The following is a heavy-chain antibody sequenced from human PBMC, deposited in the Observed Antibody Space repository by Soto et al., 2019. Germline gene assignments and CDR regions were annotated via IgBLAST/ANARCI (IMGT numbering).Heavy chain of an antibody. J-gene: IGHJ4*02. Sequence: QVQLVQSGAEVKKPGASVKVSCKASGYTFTNYDVNWVRQATGQGLEWMGWMNPDSGNTGYARQFQGRVTMTRNTAISTAYMELSSLTSEDAAVYYCARGGGYDYWGSYSSGWYCSYWGQGTLVTVSS. CDR1: GYTFTNYD. D-gene: IGHD6-19*01. V-gene: IGHV1-8*01. CDR3: ARGGGYDYWGSYSSGWYCSY. CDR2: MNPDSGNT.